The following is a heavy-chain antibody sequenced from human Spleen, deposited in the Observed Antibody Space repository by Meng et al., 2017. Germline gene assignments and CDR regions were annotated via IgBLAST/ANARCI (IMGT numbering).Heavy chain of an antibody. CDR3: ARDEDISAAGKLFGDY. CDR1: ANKFPNYY. J-gene: IGHJ4*02. CDR2: INPKSGDT. Sequence: VQLVARMKKPGAPVKSSCKPLANKFPNYYSTWFRRAPGQGLECMGRINPKSGDTHYAQKFQARVTMTGDTSIGTAYMELRGLTSDDTAMYYCARDEDISAAGKLFGDYWGQGTLVTVSS. V-gene: IGHV1-2*06. D-gene: IGHD6-13*01.